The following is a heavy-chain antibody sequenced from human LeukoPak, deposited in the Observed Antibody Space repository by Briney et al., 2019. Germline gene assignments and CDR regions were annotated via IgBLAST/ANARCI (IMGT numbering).Heavy chain of an antibody. J-gene: IGHJ3*02. CDR3: ARDRYYDSGGSDDAFDI. V-gene: IGHV4-31*03. D-gene: IGHD3-22*01. CDR2: IYYSGST. Sequence: SETLSLTCTVSGGSISSGGYYWSWIRQHPGKGLEWIGYIYYSGSTYYNPSLKSRVTISVDTSKNQFSLKLSSVTAADTAVYYCARDRYYDSGGSDDAFDIWGQGTMVTVSS. CDR1: GGSISSGGYY.